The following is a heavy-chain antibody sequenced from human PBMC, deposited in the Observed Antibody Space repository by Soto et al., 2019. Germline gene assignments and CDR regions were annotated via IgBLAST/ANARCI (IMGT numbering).Heavy chain of an antibody. Sequence: QVQLVQSGAEVKKPGSSVKVSCKASGGTFSSYGISWVRQAPGQGLEWMGVIIPIFGTAKYAQKFQGRVTMNADESTSTAYMERSSLRSDDTAMYYCARSSWFGENQGMGMDVWGQGTTVTVSS. V-gene: IGHV1-69*12. CDR3: ARSSWFGENQGMGMDV. J-gene: IGHJ6*02. D-gene: IGHD3-10*01. CDR1: GGTFSSYG. CDR2: IIPIFGTA.